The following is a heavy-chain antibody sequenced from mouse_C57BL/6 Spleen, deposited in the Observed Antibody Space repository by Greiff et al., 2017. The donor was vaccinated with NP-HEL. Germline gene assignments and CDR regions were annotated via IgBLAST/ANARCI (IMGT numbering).Heavy chain of an antibody. CDR3: AREDWDRWYFDV. D-gene: IGHD4-1*01. CDR2: ISYDGSN. J-gene: IGHJ1*03. CDR1: GYSITSGYY. V-gene: IGHV3-6*01. Sequence: EVKLQESGPGLVKPSQSLSLTCSVTGYSITSGYYWNWIRQFPGNKLEWMGYISYDGSNNYNPSLKNRISITRDTSKNQFFLKLNSVTTEDTATYYCAREDWDRWYFDVWGTGTTVTVSS.